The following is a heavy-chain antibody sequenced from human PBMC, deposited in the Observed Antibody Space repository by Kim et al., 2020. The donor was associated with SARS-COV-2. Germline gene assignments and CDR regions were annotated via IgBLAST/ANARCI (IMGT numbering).Heavy chain of an antibody. CDR1: GFTFSSYG. J-gene: IGHJ4*02. Sequence: GGSLRLSCAASGFTFSSYGMHWVRQARGKGLEWVAVISYDGSNKYYADSVKGRFTISRDNSKNTLYLQMNSLRAEDTAVYYCAKERSGIVVVTATFDYWGQGTLVTVSS. D-gene: IGHD2-21*02. CDR2: ISYDGSNK. CDR3: AKERSGIVVVTATFDY. V-gene: IGHV3-30*18.